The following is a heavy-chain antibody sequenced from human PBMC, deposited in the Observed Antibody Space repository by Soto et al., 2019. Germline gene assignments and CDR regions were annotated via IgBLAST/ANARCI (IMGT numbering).Heavy chain of an antibody. CDR1: GFTFRNYD. J-gene: IGHJ6*02. CDR3: ARTDRDFYGLDV. CDR2: ISAAGDP. Sequence: EVQLVESGGGLVQPGGSLRISCEASGFTFRNYDMHWVRQGTGKGLEWVSGISAAGDPDYADSVEGRFTISRENAQNSFFLQMNSLRVGDTAVYYCARTDRDFYGLDVWGQGTKVIVSS. V-gene: IGHV3-13*05.